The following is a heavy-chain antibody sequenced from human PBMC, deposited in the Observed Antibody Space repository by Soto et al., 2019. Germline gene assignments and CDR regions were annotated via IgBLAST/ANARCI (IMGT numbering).Heavy chain of an antibody. D-gene: IGHD5-12*01. J-gene: IGHJ4*02. CDR2: IIPIFGTA. CDR1: GGTFSSYA. CDR3: ARGGWLQLNGYYFDY. Sequence: GASVKVSCTASGGTFSSYAISWVRQAPGQGLEWMGGIIPIFGTANYAQKFQGRVTITADESTSTAYMELSSLRSEDTAVYYCARGGWLQLNGYYFDYWGQGTLVTVSS. V-gene: IGHV1-69*13.